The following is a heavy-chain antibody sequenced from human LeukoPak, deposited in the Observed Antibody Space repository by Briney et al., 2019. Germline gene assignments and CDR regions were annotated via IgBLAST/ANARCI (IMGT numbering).Heavy chain of an antibody. CDR1: GFTFSSYA. CDR2: ISGSGGST. D-gene: IGHD6-13*01. Sequence: GGSLRLSCAASGFTFSSYAMSWVRQAPGKGLEWVSAISGSGGSTYYADSVKGRFTISRDNSKNTLYLQMNSLRAEDTAVYYCAKGTGIAAAGPTIFDYWGQGTLVTVSS. CDR3: AKGTGIAAAGPTIFDY. V-gene: IGHV3-23*01. J-gene: IGHJ4*02.